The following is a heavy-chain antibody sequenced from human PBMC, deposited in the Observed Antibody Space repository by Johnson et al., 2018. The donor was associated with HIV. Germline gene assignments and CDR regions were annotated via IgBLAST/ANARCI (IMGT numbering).Heavy chain of an antibody. D-gene: IGHD5-18*01. J-gene: IGHJ3*02. Sequence: QVQLVESGGGVVQPGRSLRLSCAASGFTFSSYAMHWVRQAPGKGLEWVSVIYSGGSTYHADSVKGRFTISRDNSNNMVYLQMNSLRPEDTAVYYCARDGRDMVTRGAFDIWGQGTVVTVSS. V-gene: IGHV3-NL1*01. CDR3: ARDGRDMVTRGAFDI. CDR1: GFTFSSYA. CDR2: IYSGGST.